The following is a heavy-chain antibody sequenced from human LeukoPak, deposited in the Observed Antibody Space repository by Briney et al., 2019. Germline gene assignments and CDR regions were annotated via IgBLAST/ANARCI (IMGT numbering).Heavy chain of an antibody. D-gene: IGHD2-2*01. Sequence: PGGSLRLFCAASGFTFSSDSMNWVRQAPGKGLEWVSSISSSSSYKFYADSVKGRFTISRDNAKNSVYLQMNSLRVEDTAVYYCGIWIHDQSNYLDYWGQGTLVTVSS. CDR1: GFTFSSDS. V-gene: IGHV3-21*01. CDR2: ISSSSSYK. CDR3: GIWIHDQSNYLDY. J-gene: IGHJ4*02.